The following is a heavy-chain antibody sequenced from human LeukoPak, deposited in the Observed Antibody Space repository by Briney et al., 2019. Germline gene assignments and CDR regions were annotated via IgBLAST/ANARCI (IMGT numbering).Heavy chain of an antibody. CDR3: AKGYYQTESPFDY. Sequence: GRSLRLSCAASGFTFDDYAMHWVRQDPGKGLEWVSGISWNSGSIGYADSVEGRFTISRDNAKNSLYLQMNSLRAEDTALYYCAKGYYQTESPFDYWGQGTLVTVSS. CDR1: GFTFDDYA. J-gene: IGHJ4*02. CDR2: ISWNSGSI. V-gene: IGHV3-9*01. D-gene: IGHD3-16*01.